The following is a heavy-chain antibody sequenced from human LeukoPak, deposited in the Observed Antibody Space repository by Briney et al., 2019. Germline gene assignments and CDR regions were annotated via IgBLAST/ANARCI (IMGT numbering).Heavy chain of an antibody. J-gene: IGHJ4*02. Sequence: VASVKVSCKASGYTFSNYYMHWVRQAPGQGLEWMGIIKPSGGSTSYAQKFEGRVTMTRDTSTSTVYMELSSLRSEDTAVYYCARDPGESTSGDWGQGNLVTVSS. CDR2: IKPSGGST. CDR1: GYTFSNYY. V-gene: IGHV1-46*01. CDR3: ARDPGESTSGD. D-gene: IGHD2-2*01.